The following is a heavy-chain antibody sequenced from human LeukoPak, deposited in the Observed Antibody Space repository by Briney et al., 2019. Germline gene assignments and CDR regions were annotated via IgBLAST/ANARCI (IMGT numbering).Heavy chain of an antibody. J-gene: IGHJ4*02. CDR1: GFTFSSYE. Sequence: GGSLRLSCAASGFTFSSYEMNWVRQAPGKGLEWVPYISSSGSTIYYADSVKGRFTISRDNAKNSLYLQMNSLRAEDTAVYYCALPRGAYYDSSGSLFDYWGQGTLVTVSS. D-gene: IGHD3-22*01. V-gene: IGHV3-48*03. CDR3: ALPRGAYYDSSGSLFDY. CDR2: ISSSGSTI.